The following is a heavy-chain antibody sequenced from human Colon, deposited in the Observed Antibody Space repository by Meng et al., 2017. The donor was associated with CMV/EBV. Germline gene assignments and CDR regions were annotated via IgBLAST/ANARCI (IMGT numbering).Heavy chain of an antibody. J-gene: IGHJ4*02. CDR3: VKDPTEDDDY. V-gene: IGHV3-9*01. CDR1: GFTFDDFA. Sequence: SLKISCAASGFTFDDFAMHWFRQAPGKGLEWVAGVTWNSASIGYVESVKGRFIISRDNAKNSLYLHMNNLRSEDTAFYYCVKDPTEDDDYWGPGTLVTVSS. CDR2: VTWNSASI. D-gene: IGHD2-15*01.